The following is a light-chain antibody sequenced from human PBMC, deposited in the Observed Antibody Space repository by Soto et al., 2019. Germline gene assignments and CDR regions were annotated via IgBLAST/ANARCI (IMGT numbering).Light chain of an antibody. CDR3: QTWGSGIVG. Sequence: QSVLTQSPSASASLGASVKLTCTLSSGHSNYAIAWHQQQSEKGPRYLMKLNSDGSHSKGDGIPDRFSGSSSGAERYLTIASLQSEDEADYYFQTWGSGIVGFGGGTQLTVL. V-gene: IGLV4-69*01. J-gene: IGLJ2*01. CDR1: SGHSNYA. CDR2: LNSDGSH.